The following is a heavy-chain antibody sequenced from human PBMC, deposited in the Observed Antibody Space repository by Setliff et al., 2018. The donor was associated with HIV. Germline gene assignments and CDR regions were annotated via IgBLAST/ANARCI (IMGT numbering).Heavy chain of an antibody. V-gene: IGHV4-39*01. Sequence: LSLTCTVSGDSISSSSYYWGWIRQPPGKGLEWIGSIYYSGSTYYNPSLKSRVTISVDTSKNQFSLKLSSVTVADTAVYYCARQDSSAWGLFQHWGQGTLVTVSS. J-gene: IGHJ1*01. CDR1: GDSISSSSYY. CDR2: IYYSGST. D-gene: IGHD6-19*01. CDR3: ARQDSSAWGLFQH.